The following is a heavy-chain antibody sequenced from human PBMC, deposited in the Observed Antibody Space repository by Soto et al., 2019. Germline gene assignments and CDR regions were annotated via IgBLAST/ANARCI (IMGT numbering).Heavy chain of an antibody. V-gene: IGHV4-30-4*01. Sequence: SETLSLNCSVSGVSINSGDFYWSWIRQPPEKGLELLGIFYYSGSTYYHPSLRSRAIMSVDTSQNQFSLKLSSLTAADTAVYLWTRADDFSDRFDYWGQGALVTVSS. D-gene: IGHD4-17*01. CDR1: GVSINSGDFY. J-gene: IGHJ4*02. CDR3: TRADDFSDRFDY. CDR2: FYYSGST.